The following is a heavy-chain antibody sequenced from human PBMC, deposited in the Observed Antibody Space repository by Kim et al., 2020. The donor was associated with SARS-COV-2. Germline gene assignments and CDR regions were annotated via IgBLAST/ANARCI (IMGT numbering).Heavy chain of an antibody. CDR3: AKVRSIVYGSGDDAFDI. V-gene: IGHV3-23*01. J-gene: IGHJ3*02. CDR2: ISGSGGST. Sequence: GGSLRLSCAASGFTFSSYAMSWVRQAPGKGLEWVSAISGSGGSTYYADSVKGRFTISRDNSKNTLYLQMNSLRAEDTAVYYCAKVRSIVYGSGDDAFDIWGQGTMVTVSS. CDR1: GFTFSSYA. D-gene: IGHD3-10*01.